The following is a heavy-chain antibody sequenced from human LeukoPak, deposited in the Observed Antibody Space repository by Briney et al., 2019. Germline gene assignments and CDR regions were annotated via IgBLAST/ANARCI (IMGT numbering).Heavy chain of an antibody. CDR3: ARDRGTMVRGVKNYYGMDV. D-gene: IGHD3-10*01. V-gene: IGHV4-34*01. CDR1: GGSFSGYY. Sequence: SETRSLTCAVYGGSFSGYYWSWIRQPPGKGLEWIGEINHSGSTNYNPSLKSRVTISVDTSKNQFSLKLSSVTAADTAVYYCARDRGTMVRGVKNYYGMDVWGQGTTVTVSS. J-gene: IGHJ6*02. CDR2: INHSGST.